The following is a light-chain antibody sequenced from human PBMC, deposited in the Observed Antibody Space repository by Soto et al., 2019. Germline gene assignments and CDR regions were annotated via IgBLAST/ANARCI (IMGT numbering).Light chain of an antibody. CDR1: SSNIGSNY. V-gene: IGLV1-47*01. CDR2: RNN. Sequence: QFVLTQPPSASGTPGQRVTISCSGSSSNIGSNYVYWYQQLPGTAPKLLMYRNNQRPSGVPDRISGSKSGTSASLAISGLRSEDEADYYCAAWDDSLSGPVFGTGTKVTVL. J-gene: IGLJ1*01. CDR3: AAWDDSLSGPV.